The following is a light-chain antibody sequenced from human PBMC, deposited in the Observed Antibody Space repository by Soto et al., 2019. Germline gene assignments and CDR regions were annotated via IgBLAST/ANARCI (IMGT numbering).Light chain of an antibody. CDR3: CSYTSGSTYV. Sequence: QSVLTQPASVSGAPGQAITISCTGTSSDVGSYNLVNWYQHNPGKAPKLLIYDVSKWPSGVSNRFSGSKSGNTASLTIFGLQAEDEADYYCCSYTSGSTYVFGTGTKVTVL. J-gene: IGLJ1*01. CDR2: DVS. CDR1: SSDVGSYNL. V-gene: IGLV2-23*02.